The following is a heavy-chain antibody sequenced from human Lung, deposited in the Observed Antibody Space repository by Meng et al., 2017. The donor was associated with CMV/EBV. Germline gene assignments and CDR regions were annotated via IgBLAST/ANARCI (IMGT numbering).Heavy chain of an antibody. J-gene: IGHJ4*02. D-gene: IGHD3-10*01. Sequence: QVQLVQSGAEVKKPGASVEGSCKASGYTFASYGISWLRQAPGQGLEWMGWFVNNVDTYSAQKFQGRVTMTTDTHTSTAFMELRSLRSDDTAVYYCARGTPGRSYSDYWGQGTLVTVSS. CDR1: GYTFASYG. V-gene: IGHV1-18*01. CDR3: ARGTPGRSYSDY. CDR2: FVNNVDT.